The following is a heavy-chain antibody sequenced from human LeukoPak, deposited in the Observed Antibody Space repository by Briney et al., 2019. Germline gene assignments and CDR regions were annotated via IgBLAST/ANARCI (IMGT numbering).Heavy chain of an antibody. CDR3: AREVRLYSYGRGNWFDP. J-gene: IGHJ5*02. Sequence: PSETLSLTCTVSGDPISSSSSYWGWIRQPPWKGLEWIGSIYYSGSTYYNPSLKSRVTISVDTSKNQFSLKLSSVTAADTAVYYCAREVRLYSYGRGNWFDPWGRGTLVTVSS. CDR1: GDPISSSSSY. CDR2: IYYSGST. D-gene: IGHD5-18*01. V-gene: IGHV4-39*07.